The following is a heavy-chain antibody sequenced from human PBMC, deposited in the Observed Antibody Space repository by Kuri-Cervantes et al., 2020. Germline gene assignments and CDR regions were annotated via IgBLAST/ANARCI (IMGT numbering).Heavy chain of an antibody. CDR1: GYTFTSYY. V-gene: IGHV1-46*01. J-gene: IGHJ6*02. Sequence: ASVXXSXXASGYTFTSYYMHWVRQAPGQGLEWMGIIHPSGGSTSYAQKFQGRVTMTRDTSTSTVYMELSSLRSEDTAVYYCASEYYYDSSGYDVYYYYGMDVWGQGTTVTVSS. CDR2: IHPSGGST. CDR3: ASEYYYDSSGYDVYYYYGMDV. D-gene: IGHD3-22*01.